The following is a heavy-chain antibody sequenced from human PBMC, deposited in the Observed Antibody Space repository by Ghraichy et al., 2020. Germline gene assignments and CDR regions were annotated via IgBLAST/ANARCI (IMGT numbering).Heavy chain of an antibody. D-gene: IGHD3-22*01. CDR3: ASPYYYDSSAFDI. CDR2: ISSSSSTI. J-gene: IGHJ3*02. Sequence: GGSHRLSCAASGFTFSSYSMNWVRQAPGKGLEWVSYISSSSSTIYYADSVKGRFTISRDNAKNSLYLQMNSLRAEDTAVYYCASPYYYDSSAFDIWGQGTMVTVSS. CDR1: GFTFSSYS. V-gene: IGHV3-48*01.